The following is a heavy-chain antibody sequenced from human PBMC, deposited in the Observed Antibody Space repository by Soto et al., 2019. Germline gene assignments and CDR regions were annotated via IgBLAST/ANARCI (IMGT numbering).Heavy chain of an antibody. V-gene: IGHV1-69*13. D-gene: IGHD3-22*01. CDR3: ARAGLGYYDSSGYYYNWFDP. J-gene: IGHJ5*02. CDR2: IIPIFGTA. CDR1: GGSFSSYA. Sequence: GASVKVSCEACGGSFSSYAISWVRQAPRQGLEWMGGIIPIFGTANYAQKFQGRVTITADESTSTAYMELSSLRSEDTAVYYCARAGLGYYDSSGYYYNWFDPWGQGTLVTVSS.